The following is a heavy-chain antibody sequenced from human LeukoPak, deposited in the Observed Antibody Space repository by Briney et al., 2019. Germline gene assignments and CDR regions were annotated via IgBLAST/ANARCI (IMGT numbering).Heavy chain of an antibody. CDR3: ARGAAYYYDITGPGDAFDI. CDR1: GFTFSSYG. V-gene: IGHV3-30*03. D-gene: IGHD3-22*01. CDR2: ISYDGSNK. J-gene: IGHJ3*02. Sequence: GGSLRLSCAASGFTFSSYGMHWVRQAPGKGLEWVAVISYDGSNKYYADSVKGRFTISRDNSKNTLYLQMNSLRAEDTAVYYCARGAAYYYDITGPGDAFDIWGQGTMVTVSS.